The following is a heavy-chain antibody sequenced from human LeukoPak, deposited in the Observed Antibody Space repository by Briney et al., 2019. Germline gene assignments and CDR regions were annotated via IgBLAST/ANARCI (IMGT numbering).Heavy chain of an antibody. D-gene: IGHD3-22*01. CDR1: GGAFSGYY. Sequence: SETLSLTCPVYGGAFSGYYWSWIRQPPGKGLEWIGGINHFGSTNYNPSLKSRVTISVDTSKNQFSLKLSSVTAADTAVYYCVGGRMEYYYYDSSGSLSGNDYWGQGTLVTVSS. V-gene: IGHV4-34*01. J-gene: IGHJ4*02. CDR2: INHFGST. CDR3: VGGRMEYYYYDSSGSLSGNDY.